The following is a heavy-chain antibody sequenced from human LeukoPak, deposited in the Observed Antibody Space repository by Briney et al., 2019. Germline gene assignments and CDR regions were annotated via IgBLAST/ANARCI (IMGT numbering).Heavy chain of an antibody. Sequence: ASVNVSCKASGYTFTSYYMHWVRQAPGQGLEWMGIINPSGGSTSYAQKFQGRVTMTRDTSTSTVYMELSSLRSEDTAVYYCARDRPSDCSGGSCYYGRFDQPDYWGQGTLVTVSS. CDR2: INPSGGST. D-gene: IGHD2-15*01. V-gene: IGHV1-46*01. CDR3: ARDRPSDCSGGSCYYGRFDQPDY. J-gene: IGHJ4*02. CDR1: GYTFTSYY.